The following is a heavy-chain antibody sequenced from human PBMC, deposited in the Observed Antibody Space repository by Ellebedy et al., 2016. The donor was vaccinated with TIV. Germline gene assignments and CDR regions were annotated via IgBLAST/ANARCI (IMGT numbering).Heavy chain of an antibody. CDR2: ISYDGSNK. V-gene: IGHV3-30*03. D-gene: IGHD6-13*01. J-gene: IGHJ4*02. CDR1: GFTFSSYG. Sequence: GESLKISCAASGFTFSSYGMHWVRQAPGKGLEWVAVISYDGSNKYYADSVKGRFTISRDNSKNTLYLQMNSLRAEDTAVYYCARASAGLDYWGQGTLVTVSS. CDR3: ARASAGLDY.